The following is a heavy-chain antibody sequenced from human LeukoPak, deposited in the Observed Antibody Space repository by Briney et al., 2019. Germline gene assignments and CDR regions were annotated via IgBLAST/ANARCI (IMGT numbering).Heavy chain of an antibody. J-gene: IGHJ6*03. D-gene: IGHD6-13*01. CDR1: GGSFSGYY. CDR2: INHSGST. V-gene: IGHV4-34*01. CDR3: ARVSIQPGYSSSWYDGGDYYYYYYMDV. Sequence: SETLSLTCAVYGGSFSGYYWSWIRQPPGKGLEWIGEINHSGSTNYNPSLKSRVTISVDTSKNQFSLKLSSVTAADTAVYYCARVSIQPGYSSSWYDGGDYYYYYYMDVWGKGTTVTVSS.